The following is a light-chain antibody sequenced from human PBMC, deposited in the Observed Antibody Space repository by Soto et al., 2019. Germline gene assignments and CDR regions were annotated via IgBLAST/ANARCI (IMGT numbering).Light chain of an antibody. V-gene: IGKV3-20*01. CDR1: QTVSSNY. CDR2: GAS. CDR3: QQYTGPPTT. J-gene: IGKJ5*01. Sequence: EIILTQTPYTLFLSPGEKATLSFSASQTVSSNYLAWCQQRPGQAPRLLIYGASTRAAGIPDRFSGSGSGTDFTLTITRLEPEDSAVYFCQQYTGPPTTFGQGTRLEIK.